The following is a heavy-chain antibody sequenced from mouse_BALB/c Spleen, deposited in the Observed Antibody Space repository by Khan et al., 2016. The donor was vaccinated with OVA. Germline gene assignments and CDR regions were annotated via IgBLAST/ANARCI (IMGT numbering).Heavy chain of an antibody. V-gene: IGHV2-6-1*01. Sequence: QVQLQQSGPGLVAPSQSLSITCTISGFSLTNYGVHWVRQPPGKGLEWLVVIWSDGSTTYNSALKSRLTISKDNSKSQVFLKMNSPQTADTAMYFCARQNNNHYNIMDYWGQGTSVTVSS. D-gene: IGHD6-1*01. CDR1: GFSLTNYG. CDR3: ARQNNNHYNIMDY. CDR2: IWSDGST. J-gene: IGHJ4*01.